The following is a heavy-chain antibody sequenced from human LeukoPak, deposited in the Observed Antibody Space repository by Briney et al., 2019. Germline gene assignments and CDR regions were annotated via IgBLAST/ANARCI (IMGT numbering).Heavy chain of an antibody. J-gene: IGHJ6*03. CDR3: ARSGDGSYYYYYYYMDV. CDR1: GYSISSGYY. D-gene: IGHD1-26*01. CDR2: IYHSGST. V-gene: IGHV4-38-2*02. Sequence: SVTLSLTCTVSGYSISSGYYWGWIRQPPGKGLEWIGSIYHSGSTYYNPSLKSRVTISVDTSKNQFSLKLSSVSAADTAVYYCARSGDGSYYYYYYYMDVWGKGTTVTVSS.